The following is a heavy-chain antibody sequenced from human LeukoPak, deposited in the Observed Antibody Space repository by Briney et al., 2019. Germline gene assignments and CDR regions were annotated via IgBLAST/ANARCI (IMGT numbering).Heavy chain of an antibody. J-gene: IGHJ6*03. Sequence: SETLSLTCAVSGGSISTYYWNWIRQPAGEGLEWIGRFYTSGGANYNPSLKSRVTMSVDTSKNQFSLKLSSVTAADTAVYYCARGYYNDSSCYYMDVWGKGTTVTVSS. CDR3: ARGYYNDSSCYYMDV. CDR2: FYTSGGA. CDR1: GGSISTYY. D-gene: IGHD2-2*01. V-gene: IGHV4-4*07.